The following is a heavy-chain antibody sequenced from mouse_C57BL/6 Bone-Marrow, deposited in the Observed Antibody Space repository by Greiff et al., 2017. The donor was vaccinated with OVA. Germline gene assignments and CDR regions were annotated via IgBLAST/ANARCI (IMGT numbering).Heavy chain of an antibody. J-gene: IGHJ3*01. D-gene: IGHD1-1*01. CDR3: ARHDGSSLFAY. CDR2: IYPRSGNT. V-gene: IGHV1-81*01. CDR1: GYTFTSYG. Sequence: VKLQESGAELARPGASVKLSCKASGYTFTSYGISWVKQRTGQGLEWIGEIYPRSGNTYYNEKFKGKATLTADKSSSTAYMELRSLTSEDSAVYFCARHDGSSLFAYWGQGTLVTVSA.